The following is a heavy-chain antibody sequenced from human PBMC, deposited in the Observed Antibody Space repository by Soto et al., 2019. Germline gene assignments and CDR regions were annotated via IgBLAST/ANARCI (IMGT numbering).Heavy chain of an antibody. Sequence: SLRLSCAASGFTVSSNYMSWVRQAPGKGLEWVSVIYSGGSTYYADSVKGRFTISRDNSKNTLYLQMNSLRAEDTAVYYCARGKLAAAGDAFDIWGQGTMVTVSS. CDR2: IYSGGST. D-gene: IGHD6-13*01. J-gene: IGHJ3*02. CDR1: GFTVSSNY. CDR3: ARGKLAAAGDAFDI. V-gene: IGHV3-53*01.